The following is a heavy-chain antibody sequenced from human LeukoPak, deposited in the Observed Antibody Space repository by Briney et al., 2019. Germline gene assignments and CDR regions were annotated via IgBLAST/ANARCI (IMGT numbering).Heavy chain of an antibody. D-gene: IGHD3-10*01. V-gene: IGHV3-48*03. CDR2: ITSSGNTI. CDR3: ARDGSHGSGRIPLDY. CDR1: GFTFSSYE. Sequence: GGSLRLSCAASGFTFSSYELNWVRQAPGKGLEWVSYITSSGNTIYYADSVKGRFTISRDNAKNSLYLQMNSLRAEDTAVYYCARDGSHGSGRIPLDYWGQGTLVTVSS. J-gene: IGHJ4*02.